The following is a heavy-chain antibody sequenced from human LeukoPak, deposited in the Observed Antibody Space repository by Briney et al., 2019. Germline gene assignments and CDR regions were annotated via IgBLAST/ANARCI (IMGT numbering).Heavy chain of an antibody. Sequence: GGSLRLSCAASGFTFRSYSMTWVRQALGKGLEWVSSISSSTTYIYYADSVKGRFTISRDNAMNSLYLQMNSLRGEDTAVYYCARPSTRSTSYYFYYYGMDVWGQGTTVTVSS. V-gene: IGHV3-21*01. CDR3: ARPSTRSTSYYFYYYGMDV. CDR2: ISSSTTYI. D-gene: IGHD2/OR15-2a*01. J-gene: IGHJ6*02. CDR1: GFTFRSYS.